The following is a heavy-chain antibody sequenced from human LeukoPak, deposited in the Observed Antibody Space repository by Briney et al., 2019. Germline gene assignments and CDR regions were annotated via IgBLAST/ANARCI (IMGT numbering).Heavy chain of an antibody. V-gene: IGHV4-59*01. Sequence: PSETLSLTCTVSGASITSYNWNWVRQPPGKGLEWIGYIYHSGSSNYNPSLRSRVTISLDTSKNCFSLKLNSVTAADTAVYYCAGWNTDFWSSFYYGMDVWGQGTTVTVFS. D-gene: IGHD3-3*01. CDR1: GASITSYN. CDR2: IYHSGSS. CDR3: AGWNTDFWSSFYYGMDV. J-gene: IGHJ6*02.